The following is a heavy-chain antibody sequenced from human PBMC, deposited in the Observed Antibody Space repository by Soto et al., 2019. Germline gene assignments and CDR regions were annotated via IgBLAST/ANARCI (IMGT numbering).Heavy chain of an antibody. CDR1: GFTFDDYA. CDR3: AKDYYPFRAYYYYGMDV. Sequence: GGSLRLSCTASGFTFDDYAMHWVRQAPGKXLEWVSLISWDGGSTYYADSVKGRFTISRDNSKNSLYLQMNSLRAEDTALYYCAKDYYPFRAYYYYGMDVWGQGTTVTVSS. J-gene: IGHJ6*02. D-gene: IGHD1-26*01. CDR2: ISWDGGST. V-gene: IGHV3-43D*04.